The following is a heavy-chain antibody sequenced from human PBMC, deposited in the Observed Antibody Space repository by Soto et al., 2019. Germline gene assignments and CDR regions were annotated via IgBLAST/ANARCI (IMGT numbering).Heavy chain of an antibody. CDR1: GFTFSSYG. J-gene: IGHJ3*02. Sequence: VQLVESGGGVVQPGRSLRLSCAASGFTFSSYGMHWVRQAPGKGLEWVAVISYDGSNKYYADSVKGRFTISRDNSKNTLYLQMNSLRAEDTAVYYCAKIGYSYGEAFEIWGQGTMVTVSS. CDR3: AKIGYSYGEAFEI. V-gene: IGHV3-30*18. D-gene: IGHD5-18*01. CDR2: ISYDGSNK.